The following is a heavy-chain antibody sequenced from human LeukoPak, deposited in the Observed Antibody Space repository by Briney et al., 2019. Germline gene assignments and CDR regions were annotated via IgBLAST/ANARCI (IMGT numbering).Heavy chain of an antibody. CDR1: GFTVSSNY. CDR3: ARDFRYQDSSGYYSFDY. J-gene: IGHJ4*02. V-gene: IGHV3-53*01. D-gene: IGHD3-22*01. CDR2: IYSGGST. Sequence: GGSLRLSCAASGFTVSSNYMSWVRQAPGKGLEWVSVIYSGGSTYYADSVKGRFTISRDNSKNTLYLQMNSLRDEDTAVYYCARDFRYQDSSGYYSFDYWGQGTLVTVSS.